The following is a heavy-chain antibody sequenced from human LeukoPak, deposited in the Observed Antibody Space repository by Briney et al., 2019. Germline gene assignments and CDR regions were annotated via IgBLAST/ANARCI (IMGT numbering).Heavy chain of an antibody. CDR2: IYYSGST. Sequence: PSETLSLTCTVSGGSISSSSYYWGWIRQPPGKGLEWIGSIYYSGSTYYNPSLKSRVTISVDTSKNQFSLKLSSVTAADTAVYYCARVRFGLILWFDPWGQGTLVTVSS. CDR3: ARVRFGLILWFDP. V-gene: IGHV4-39*07. D-gene: IGHD3-16*01. J-gene: IGHJ5*02. CDR1: GGSISSSSYY.